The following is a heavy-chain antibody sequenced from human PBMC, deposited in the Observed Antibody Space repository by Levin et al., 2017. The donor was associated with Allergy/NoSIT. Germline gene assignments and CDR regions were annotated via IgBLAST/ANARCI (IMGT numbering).Heavy chain of an antibody. CDR3: ARLPRVVTAIWDPYGMDV. CDR1: GYTFTGYY. V-gene: IGHV1-2*02. Sequence: GASVKVSCKASGYTFTGYYMHWVRQAPGQGLEWMGWINPNSGGTNYAQKFQGRVTMTRDTSISTAYMELSRLRSDDTAVYYCARLPRVVTAIWDPYGMDVWGQGTTVTVSS. D-gene: IGHD2-21*02. J-gene: IGHJ6*02. CDR2: INPNSGGT.